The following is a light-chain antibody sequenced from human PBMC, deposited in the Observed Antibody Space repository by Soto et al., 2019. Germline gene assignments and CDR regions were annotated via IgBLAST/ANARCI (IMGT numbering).Light chain of an antibody. CDR2: GAS. CDR1: QSVSSSY. CDR3: QQYGSSPLT. J-gene: IGKJ4*01. V-gene: IGKV3-20*01. Sequence: EIVLTQCPGTLSLSPGERSTLSCRASQSVSSSYLAWYQQKPGQAPRLLIYGASSRATGIPDRFSGSGSGTDFTLTISRLEPEDFAVYYCQQYGSSPLTFGGGTKVDI.